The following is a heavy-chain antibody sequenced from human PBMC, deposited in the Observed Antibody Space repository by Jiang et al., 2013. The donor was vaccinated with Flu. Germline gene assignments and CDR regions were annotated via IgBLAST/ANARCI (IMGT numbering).Heavy chain of an antibody. J-gene: IGHJ6*02. CDR1: GFTFSSYS. V-gene: IGHV3-21*01. CDR3: ARDIPLWFGELFYYYYGMDV. CDR2: ISSSSSYI. D-gene: IGHD3-10*01. Sequence: PGGSLRLSCAASGFTFSSYSMNWVRQAPGKGLEWVSSISSSSSYIYYADSVKGRFTISRDNAKNSLYLQMNSLRAEDTAVYYCARDIPLWFGELFYYYYGMDVWGQGTTVTVSS.